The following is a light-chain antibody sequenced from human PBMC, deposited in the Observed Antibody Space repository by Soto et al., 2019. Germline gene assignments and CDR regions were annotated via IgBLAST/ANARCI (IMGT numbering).Light chain of an antibody. V-gene: IGKV1-39*01. Sequence: DIQMTQSPSSLSASVGDRVTITPPPPPPPPPPLNWYQQKPGKAPTLLIYAASSLQSGVPSRFSGSGSGTDFTLTISSLQPEDFATYYCQQSYSTPPTFGQGTKVEIK. CDR1: PPPPPP. J-gene: IGKJ1*01. CDR3: QQSYSTPPT. CDR2: AAS.